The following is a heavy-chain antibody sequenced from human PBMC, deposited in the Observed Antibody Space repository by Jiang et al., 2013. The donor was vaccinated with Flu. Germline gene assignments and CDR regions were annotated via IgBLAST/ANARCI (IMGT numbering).Heavy chain of an antibody. CDR2: VKNKVDGGTT. Sequence: EWVGRVKNKVDGGTTDYAAPVKGRFTISRDDSKSTLYLQMNSLQNEDTAVYYCTTTEKAILAARGYWGQGILVTVSS. CDR3: TTTEKAILAARGY. J-gene: IGHJ4*02. D-gene: IGHD2-2*02. V-gene: IGHV3-15*01.